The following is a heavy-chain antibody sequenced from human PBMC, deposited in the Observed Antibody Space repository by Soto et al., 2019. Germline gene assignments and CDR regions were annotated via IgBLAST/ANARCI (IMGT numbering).Heavy chain of an antibody. CDR3: ARGYGSGGSCYSPSGYMDV. D-gene: IGHD2-15*01. Sequence: QVQLVQSGAEVKKPGSSVKVSCKASGGTFSSYTISWVRQAPGQGLEWMGRIIPILGIANYAQRFQGRVTITADKSTITAYMELSSLRSEDTAVYYCARGYGSGGSCYSPSGYMDVWGKGTTVTVSS. CDR2: IIPILGIA. V-gene: IGHV1-69*02. J-gene: IGHJ6*03. CDR1: GGTFSSYT.